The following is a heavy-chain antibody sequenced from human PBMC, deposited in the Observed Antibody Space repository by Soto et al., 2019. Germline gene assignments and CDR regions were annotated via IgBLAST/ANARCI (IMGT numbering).Heavy chain of an antibody. Sequence: ASVKVSCKASGGTFSSYAISWVRQAPGQGLEWMGWISPYNGNANYAQKVQGRVTMTTDTSTSTAYMELRSLRSEDTAVYYCARSIGYSYGYYYFDYWGQGTLVTVS. V-gene: IGHV1-18*01. CDR3: ARSIGYSYGYYYFDY. D-gene: IGHD5-18*01. J-gene: IGHJ4*02. CDR1: GGTFSSYA. CDR2: ISPYNGNA.